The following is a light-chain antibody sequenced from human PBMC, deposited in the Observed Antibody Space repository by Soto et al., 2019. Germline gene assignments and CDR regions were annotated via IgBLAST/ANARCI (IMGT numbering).Light chain of an antibody. CDR1: QSISTW. V-gene: IGKV1-5*01. Sequence: DIQMTQSPSTLSASVGDRVTITCRASQSISTWLAWYQQKPGKAPKLLIYDVSNLERGVPSRFSGSASGTEFTLTISSLQPDDFATYFCQQYNTYWTFGQGTKVEVK. CDR2: DVS. J-gene: IGKJ1*01. CDR3: QQYNTYWT.